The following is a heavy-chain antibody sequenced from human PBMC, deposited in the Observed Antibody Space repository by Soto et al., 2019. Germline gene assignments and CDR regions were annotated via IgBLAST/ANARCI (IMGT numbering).Heavy chain of an antibody. CDR1: GYIFTNHY. Sequence: ASVKVSCKASGYIFTNHYIHWVRQAPGQGLEWMGIINPSGGSTNYLQKFQGRITMTRDTSTSTAYMELSSLRSEDTAVYYCARDSADSSGWYNFGDAFDIWGQGKMVTVSS. CDR3: ARDSADSSGWYNFGDAFDI. J-gene: IGHJ3*02. CDR2: INPSGGST. V-gene: IGHV1-46*01. D-gene: IGHD6-19*01.